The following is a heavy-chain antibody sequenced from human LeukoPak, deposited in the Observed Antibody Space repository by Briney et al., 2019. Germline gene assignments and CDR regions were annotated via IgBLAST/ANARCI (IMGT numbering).Heavy chain of an antibody. CDR2: ISVSGDTT. J-gene: IGHJ4*02. CDR3: AKDDIGYYFDN. Sequence: GGSLRLSCAASGFTLKIYAMSWVRQAPGKGLEWASSISVSGDTTYYADSVKGRFTISRDNFKNTLYLQMNSLRAEDTAVYYCAKDDIGYYFDNWGQGTLVTVSS. V-gene: IGHV3-23*01. CDR1: GFTLKIYA. D-gene: IGHD5-12*01.